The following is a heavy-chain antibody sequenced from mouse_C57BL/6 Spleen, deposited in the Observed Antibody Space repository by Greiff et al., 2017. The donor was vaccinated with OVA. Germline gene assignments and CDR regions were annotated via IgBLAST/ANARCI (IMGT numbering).Heavy chain of an antibody. CDR3: ARSPNYYGSSYGWYFDV. J-gene: IGHJ1*03. CDR2: IYPGDGDT. Sequence: VQLQQSGAELVKPGASVKISCKASGYAFSSYWMNWVKQRPGKGLEWIGQIYPGDGDTNYNGKFKGKATLTADKSSSTAYMQLSSLTSEDSAVYFCARSPNYYGSSYGWYFDVWGTGTTVTVSS. D-gene: IGHD1-1*01. V-gene: IGHV1-80*01. CDR1: GYAFSSYW.